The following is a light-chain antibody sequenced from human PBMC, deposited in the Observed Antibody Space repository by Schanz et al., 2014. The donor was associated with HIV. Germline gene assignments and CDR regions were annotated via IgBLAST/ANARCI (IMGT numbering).Light chain of an antibody. V-gene: IGLV4-60*03. CDR2: LEGSGTY. CDR1: LFPLTSI. Sequence: QLVLTQSSSASASLGASVKLTLPLLLFPLTSILSWHQQQPGKAPRYLMRLEGSGTYNQGSELPDRFSGSSSGADRYLTISNLQSEDEADYYCATWDSNTLWVFGGGTKLTVL. J-gene: IGLJ3*02. CDR3: ATWDSNTLWV.